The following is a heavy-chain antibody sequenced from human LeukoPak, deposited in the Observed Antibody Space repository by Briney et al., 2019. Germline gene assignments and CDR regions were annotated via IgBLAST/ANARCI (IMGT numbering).Heavy chain of an antibody. CDR1: GGSFSGYY. CDR2: INHSGST. J-gene: IGHJ6*03. V-gene: IGHV4-34*01. CDR3: ARVSLGGWDGWPRYYYYYYMDV. D-gene: IGHD5-24*01. Sequence: SETLSLTCAVYGGSFSGYYWSWIRQPPGKGLEWIGEINHSGSTNYNPSLKSRVTISVDTSKNQFSLKLSSVTAADTAVYYCARVSLGGWDGWPRYYYYYYMDVWGKGTTVTVSS.